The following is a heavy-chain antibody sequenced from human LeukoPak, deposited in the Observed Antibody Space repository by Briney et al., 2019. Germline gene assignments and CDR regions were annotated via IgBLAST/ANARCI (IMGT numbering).Heavy chain of an antibody. CDR3: VSFYETY. V-gene: IGHV3-74*01. J-gene: IGHJ4*02. CDR2: INGDGSWX. D-gene: IGHD2-2*01. Sequence: GGSLRLSCAASGNYWMHWVRQAPGKGLVWVSHINGDGSWXTYADXVKGRFTISKDNAKNTVYLQMNNLRAEDTAVYYCVSFYETYWGRGTLVTVSS. CDR1: GNYW.